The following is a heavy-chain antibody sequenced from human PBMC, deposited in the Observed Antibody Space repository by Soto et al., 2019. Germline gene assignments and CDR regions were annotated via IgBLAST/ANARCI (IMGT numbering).Heavy chain of an antibody. CDR3: AREGRP. J-gene: IGHJ5*02. CDR1: GFTVSSNY. CDR2: IYSGGST. D-gene: IGHD2-15*01. V-gene: IGHV3-66*01. Sequence: EVQLVESGGGLVQPGGSLRLSCAASGFTVSSNYMSWVRQAPGKGVEWVSVIYSGGSTYFADSVKDRFSISRDNSKNTLHLQMNSLRAEDTAVYYCAREGRPWGQGTLVTVSS.